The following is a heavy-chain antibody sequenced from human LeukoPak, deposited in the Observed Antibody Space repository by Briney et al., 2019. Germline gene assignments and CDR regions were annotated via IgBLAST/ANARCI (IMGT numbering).Heavy chain of an antibody. CDR1: GFTFSSYG. V-gene: IGHV4-34*01. Sequence: SGGSLRLSCAASGFTFSSYGMNWIRQPPGKGLEWSGEINHSGSTNYNPSLKSRVTISVDTSKNQFSLKLSSVTAADTAVYYCAGEVELLGSRSMDVWGQGTTVTVSS. J-gene: IGHJ6*02. D-gene: IGHD1-7*01. CDR3: AGEVELLGSRSMDV. CDR2: INHSGST.